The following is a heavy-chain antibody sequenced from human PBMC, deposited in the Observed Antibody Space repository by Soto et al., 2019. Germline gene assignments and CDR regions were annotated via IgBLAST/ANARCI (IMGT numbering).Heavy chain of an antibody. CDR2: INHSGST. CDR1: GGSFSGYY. CDR3: ARGGISDNYIWGSYRYRDLDY. J-gene: IGHJ4*02. D-gene: IGHD3-16*02. V-gene: IGHV4-34*01. Sequence: SETLSLTCAVYGGSFSGYYWSWIRQPPGKGLEWIREINHSGSTNYNPSLKSRVTISVDTSKNQFSLKLSSVTAADTAVYYCARGGISDNYIWGSYRYRDLDYWGQGTLVTVSS.